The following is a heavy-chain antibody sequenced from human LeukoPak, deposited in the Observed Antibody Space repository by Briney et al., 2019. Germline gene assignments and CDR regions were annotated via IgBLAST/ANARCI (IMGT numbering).Heavy chain of an antibody. V-gene: IGHV3-66*01. D-gene: IGHD2-21*02. J-gene: IGHJ5*02. CDR2: IYSGGST. Sequence: GGSLRLSCAASGFTVSSNYMSWVRQAPGKGLEWVSVIYSGGSTYYADSVKGRFTISRDNAKNSLYLQMNSLRAEDTAVYYCAREACGGDCYSNWFDPWGQGTLVTVSS. CDR1: GFTVSSNY. CDR3: AREACGGDCYSNWFDP.